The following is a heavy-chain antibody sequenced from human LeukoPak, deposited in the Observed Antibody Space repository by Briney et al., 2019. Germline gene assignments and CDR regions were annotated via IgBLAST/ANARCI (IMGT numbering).Heavy chain of an antibody. J-gene: IGHJ6*02. V-gene: IGHV3-7*01. CDR3: TRNRGLDV. D-gene: IGHD6-25*01. Sequence: GGSLRLSCAASGFTFSSFWMSWVRQAPGKGLEWVANIKPEGSEKYYVDSVKGRFTISRDNAKNSMYLQMNSLRAEDTAVYYCTRNRGLDVWGQGTTVTVSS. CDR1: GFTFSSFW. CDR2: IKPEGSEK.